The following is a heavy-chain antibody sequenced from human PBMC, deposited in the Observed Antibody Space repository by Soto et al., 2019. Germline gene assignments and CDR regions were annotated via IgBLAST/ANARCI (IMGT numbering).Heavy chain of an antibody. Sequence: EVDLVESGGVAGKPGGSLRLSCAASGFTFDDHNMHWIRQGPGKGLEWVSLISWDGETTFYADSVKGRFTVSRDNTRNFLYLQMSALTTEDSGLYYCASSQGDYWGQGTLVTVAS. CDR1: GFTFDDHN. CDR2: ISWDGETT. V-gene: IGHV3-43*01. CDR3: ASSQGDY. J-gene: IGHJ4*02.